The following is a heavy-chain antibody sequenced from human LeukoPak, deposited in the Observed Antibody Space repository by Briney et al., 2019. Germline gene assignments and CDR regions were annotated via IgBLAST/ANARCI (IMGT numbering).Heavy chain of an antibody. V-gene: IGHV1-18*01. J-gene: IGHJ4*02. CDR2: ISAYNGNT. CDR3: ARDTALVVTLDY. D-gene: IGHD2-21*02. CDR1: GYTFTSYG. Sequence: ASVKVSCKASGYTFTSYGLSWVRQAPGQGLEWMGWISAYNGNTNYAQKLQGRVTMTTDTSTSTAYMELRSLGSDDTAVYYCARDTALVVTLDYWGQGTLVTVSS.